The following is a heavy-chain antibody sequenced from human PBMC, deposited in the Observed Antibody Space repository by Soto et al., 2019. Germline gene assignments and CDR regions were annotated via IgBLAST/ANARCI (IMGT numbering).Heavy chain of an antibody. J-gene: IGHJ6*02. CDR3: ATQTISHTWGV. CDR2: LSREGNR. Sequence: QEQPQESGPGLVKPSETLSLTCTVSGAPITTTKWWAWVRLPPGKAREWVGELSREGNRNSNPSLEXXFIMSLDQSKNHFSLKLTSVTAADTAIYYCATQTISHTWGVWGRGTSVTVSS. V-gene: IGHV4-4*02. D-gene: IGHD3-16*01. CDR1: GAPITTTKW.